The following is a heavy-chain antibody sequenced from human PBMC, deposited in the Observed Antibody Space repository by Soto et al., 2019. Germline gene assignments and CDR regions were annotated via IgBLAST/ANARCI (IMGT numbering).Heavy chain of an antibody. CDR3: ASERAAAGSNWFDP. D-gene: IGHD6-13*01. J-gene: IGHJ5*02. CDR2: MNPNSGNT. CDR1: GYTFTSYD. V-gene: IGHV1-8*01. Sequence: QVQLVQSGAEVKKPGASVKVSCKASGYTFTSYDINWVRQATGQGLEWMGWMNPNSGNTGYAQKFQGRVHMTRNTSISTAYIELSSLRSEDTAVYSCASERAAAGSNWFDPWGQGTQVTVSS.